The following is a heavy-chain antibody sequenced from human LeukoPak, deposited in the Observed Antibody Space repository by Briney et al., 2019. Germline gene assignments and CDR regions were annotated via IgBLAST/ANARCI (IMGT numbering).Heavy chain of an antibody. Sequence: GGSLRLSCAASGFTFSSYSMNWVRQAPGKGLEWVSSISNSSSYIYYADSVKGRFTISRDNAKNSLYLQMNSLRAEDTAVYYCARLAAAYHFDYWGQGTLVTVSS. V-gene: IGHV3-21*01. D-gene: IGHD6-13*01. CDR2: ISNSSSYI. CDR1: GFTFSSYS. CDR3: ARLAAAYHFDY. J-gene: IGHJ4*02.